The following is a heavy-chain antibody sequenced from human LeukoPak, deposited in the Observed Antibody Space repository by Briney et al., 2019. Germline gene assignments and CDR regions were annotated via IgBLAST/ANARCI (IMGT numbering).Heavy chain of an antibody. D-gene: IGHD1-26*01. Sequence: TGGSLRLSCAASGFTFSSYAMSWVRQAPGKGLEWVSAISGSGGSTYYADSVKGRFTISRDNSKNTLYLQMNSLRAEDTAVYYCAKDEPTLGATTGDAFDIWGQGTMVTVSS. CDR3: AKDEPTLGATTGDAFDI. J-gene: IGHJ3*02. CDR2: ISGSGGST. V-gene: IGHV3-23*01. CDR1: GFTFSSYA.